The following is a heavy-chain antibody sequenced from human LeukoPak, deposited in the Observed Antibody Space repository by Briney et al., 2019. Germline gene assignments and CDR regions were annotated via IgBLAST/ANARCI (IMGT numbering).Heavy chain of an antibody. CDR1: GGSISSGAYY. Sequence: SQTLSLTCTVSGGSISSGAYYWSWIRQLPGKGLEWIGYIYNSGSTDYNPSLKSRVTISVDTSKNQFSLKLSSVTAADTAVYYCARLGGSYDFWSGYYSPFWFDPWGQGTLVTVSS. CDR3: ARLGGSYDFWSGYYSPFWFDP. J-gene: IGHJ5*02. D-gene: IGHD3-3*01. CDR2: IYNSGST. V-gene: IGHV4-30-4*08.